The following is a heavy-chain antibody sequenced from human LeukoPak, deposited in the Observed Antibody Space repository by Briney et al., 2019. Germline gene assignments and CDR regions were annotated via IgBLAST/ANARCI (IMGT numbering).Heavy chain of an antibody. CDR1: GGSISSYY. CDR2: IYYSGST. D-gene: IGHD1-26*01. CDR3: ARGVNSGYFDY. V-gene: IGHV4-59*01. Sequence: SETLSLTCTVSGGSISSYYWSWIRQPPGKGLEWIGYIYYSGSTNYNPSLKSRVTISVDTSKNQFSLKLTSVTAADTAVYYCARGVNSGYFDYCGQGTLVTVSS. J-gene: IGHJ4*02.